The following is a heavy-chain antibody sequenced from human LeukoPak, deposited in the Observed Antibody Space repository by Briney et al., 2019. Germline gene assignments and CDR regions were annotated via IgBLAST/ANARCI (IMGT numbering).Heavy chain of an antibody. Sequence: GGSLRLSCGASGFTFRSYAMGWVRQAPGKGLEWVSIIISGGGTTYYAESVKGRFTISRDNSKSTLYLQMSSLRAEDTAVYYCAKAGGGNWGLYYFDYWGQGTLVTVSS. V-gene: IGHV3-23*01. D-gene: IGHD3-16*01. CDR2: IISGGGTT. CDR1: GFTFRSYA. CDR3: AKAGGGNWGLYYFDY. J-gene: IGHJ4*02.